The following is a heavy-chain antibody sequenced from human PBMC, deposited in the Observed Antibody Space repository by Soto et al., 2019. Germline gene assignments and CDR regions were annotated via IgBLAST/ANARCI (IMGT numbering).Heavy chain of an antibody. Sequence: GGSLRLSCAASGFTFSSYSMNWVRQAPGKGLEWVSSISSSSSYIYYADSVKGRFTISRDNAKNSLYLQMNSLRAEDTAVYYCASEGSQLERPWVDIWGQGTMVTVSS. CDR1: GFTFSSYS. D-gene: IGHD1-1*01. CDR3: ASEGSQLERPWVDI. V-gene: IGHV3-21*01. CDR2: ISSSSSYI. J-gene: IGHJ3*02.